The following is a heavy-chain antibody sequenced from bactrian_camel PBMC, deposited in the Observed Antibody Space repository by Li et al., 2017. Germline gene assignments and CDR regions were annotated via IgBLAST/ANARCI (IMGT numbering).Heavy chain of an antibody. Sequence: HVQLVESGGGSVQAGGSLRLSCVASGVSYWRYCMGWFRQAPGEEREAVAAFDRDGDTRYSDSVKGRFAISKDNTKRTLTLQMNSLKPEDTGMYYCAARSRLCGSWSLLPEEYHYWGQGTQVTVS. CDR3: AARSRLCGSWSLLPEEYHY. CDR2: FDRDGDT. J-gene: IGHJ4*01. CDR1: GVSYWRYC. V-gene: IGHV3S55*01. D-gene: IGHD6*01.